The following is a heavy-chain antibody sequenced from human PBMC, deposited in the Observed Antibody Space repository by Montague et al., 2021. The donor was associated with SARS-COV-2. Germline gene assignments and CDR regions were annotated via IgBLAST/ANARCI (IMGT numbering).Heavy chain of an antibody. D-gene: IGHD3-10*01. J-gene: IGHJ4*02. CDR3: AGMRAVLLWFGESTYFDY. CDR1: GGSFSGYY. V-gene: IGHV4-34*01. CDR2: INHSGST. Sequence: SETLSLTCAVYGGSFSGYYWSWIRQPPGKGLEWIGEINHSGSTNYNPSLKSRVTISVDTSKNQFSLKLSSVTAADTAVYYCAGMRAVLLWFGESTYFDYWGQGTLVTVSS.